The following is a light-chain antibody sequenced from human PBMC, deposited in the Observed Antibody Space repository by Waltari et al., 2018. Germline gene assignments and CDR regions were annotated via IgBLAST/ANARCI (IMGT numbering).Light chain of an antibody. Sequence: EIVLTQSPGTLSLSPGERATLSCRASQSVSRSLVWYQQKPGQAPRRRIYDASTRATGIPDRFSVSGSGTYFSLTISRLEPEEFAVYYCQNYVRLPATFGQGTKVEVK. J-gene: IGKJ1*01. V-gene: IGKV3-20*01. CDR1: QSVSRS. CDR2: DAS. CDR3: QNYVRLPAT.